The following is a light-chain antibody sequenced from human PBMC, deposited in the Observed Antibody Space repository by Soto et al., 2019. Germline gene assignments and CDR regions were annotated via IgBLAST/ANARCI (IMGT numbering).Light chain of an antibody. CDR2: DVN. CDR1: SSDVGGYNC. Sequence: QSALTQPRSVSGSPGQSVTISCTGTSSDVGGYNCVSWYQQHPGKAPKLMIYDVNKRPSGVPDRFSGSKSGNTASLTISRLQTEDEADYYCCSYAGTYTFVVFGGGTKLTVL. V-gene: IGLV2-11*01. J-gene: IGLJ2*01. CDR3: CSYAGTYTFVV.